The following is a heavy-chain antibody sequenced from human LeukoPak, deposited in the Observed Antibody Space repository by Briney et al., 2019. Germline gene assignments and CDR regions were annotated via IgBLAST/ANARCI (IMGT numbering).Heavy chain of an antibody. D-gene: IGHD6-19*01. CDR1: GFTFSSYA. V-gene: IGHV3-23*01. Sequence: GGSLRLSCAASGFTFSSYAMSWVRHAPGKGLEWVSAISGSGGSTYYADSVKGRFTISRDNSKNTLYLQINSLRAEDTAVYYCAKDRSSGWYDYWGQGTLLTVSS. CDR3: AKDRSSGWYDY. CDR2: ISGSGGST. J-gene: IGHJ4*02.